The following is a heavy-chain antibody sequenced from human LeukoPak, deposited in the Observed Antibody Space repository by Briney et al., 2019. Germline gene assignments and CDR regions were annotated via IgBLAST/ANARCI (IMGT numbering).Heavy chain of an antibody. D-gene: IGHD2-2*01. CDR2: IYYSGNT. Sequence: NPSETLSLTCTVSDGSISNSSFYWGWIRQPPGKGLEWIGNIYYSGNTYYNSSLKSRVTISVDTSKNQFSLKLSSVTAADTAVYYCARATRTYAFGHFDYWGQGTLVTVSS. J-gene: IGHJ4*02. CDR1: DGSISNSSFY. CDR3: ARATRTYAFGHFDY. V-gene: IGHV4-39*01.